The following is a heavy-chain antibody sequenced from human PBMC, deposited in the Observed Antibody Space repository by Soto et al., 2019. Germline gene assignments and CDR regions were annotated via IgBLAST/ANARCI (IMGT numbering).Heavy chain of an antibody. CDR2: INPSGGST. D-gene: IGHD3-10*01. CDR3: ETRARGYMVRGVTNYYYGMDV. CDR1: GYTFTSYY. J-gene: IGHJ6*02. V-gene: IGHV1-46*01. Sequence: ASVKVSCKASGYTFTSYYMHWVRQAPGQGLEWMGIINPSGGSTSYAQKFQGRVTMARDTSTSTVYMEPSSLRSEDTAVYYCETRARGYMVRGVTNYYYGMDVWGQGTTVTVSS.